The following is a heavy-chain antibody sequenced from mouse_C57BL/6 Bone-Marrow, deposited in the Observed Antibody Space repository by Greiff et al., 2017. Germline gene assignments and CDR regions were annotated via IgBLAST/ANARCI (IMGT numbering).Heavy chain of an antibody. CDR3: ARLTTNWYFAV. CDR2: IDPSDSYT. CDR1: GYTFTSYW. V-gene: IGHV1-69*01. J-gene: IGHJ1*03. D-gene: IGHD2-13*01. Sequence: QVQLQQPGAELVMPGASVKLSCKASGYTFTSYWMHWVKQRPGQGLEWIGEIDPSDSYTNYNQKFKGKSTLTVDKSSSTAYMQLSSLTSEETAVYYCARLTTNWYFAVWGTGTTVTVSA.